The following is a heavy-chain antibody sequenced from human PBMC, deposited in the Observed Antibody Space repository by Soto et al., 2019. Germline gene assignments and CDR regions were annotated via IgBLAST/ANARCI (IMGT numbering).Heavy chain of an antibody. Sequence: QVQLQESGPGLVKPSETLSLTCTVSGDSVSSDSYYWTWIRQPPGKGLEWIGYIYSSGSTKYNPSLKSRVTISLDTSSNQFSLEVTSVTAADTAIYYCARDIRGYSRAFDCWGQGTLVTVSS. CDR3: ARDIRGYSRAFDC. D-gene: IGHD5-18*01. J-gene: IGHJ4*02. CDR1: GDSVSSDSYY. V-gene: IGHV4-61*01. CDR2: IYSSGST.